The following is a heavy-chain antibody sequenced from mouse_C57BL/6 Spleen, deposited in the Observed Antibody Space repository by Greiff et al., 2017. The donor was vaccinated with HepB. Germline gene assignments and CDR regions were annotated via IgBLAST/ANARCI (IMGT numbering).Heavy chain of an antibody. CDR2: ILTGGGT. V-gene: IGHV2-9-1*01. CDR3: ARMGYYGNYVGDY. CDR1: GFSLTSYA. Sequence: VQLVESGPGLVAPSQSLSITCTVSGFSLTSYAISWVRQPPGKGLEWLGVILTGGGTNYNSALKSRLSISKDNSKSQVFLKMNSLQTDDTARYYCARMGYYGNYVGDYWGQGTTLTVSS. D-gene: IGHD2-1*01. J-gene: IGHJ2*01.